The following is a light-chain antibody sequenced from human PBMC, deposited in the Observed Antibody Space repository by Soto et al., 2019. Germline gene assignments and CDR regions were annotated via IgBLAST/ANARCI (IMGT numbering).Light chain of an antibody. V-gene: IGKV1-6*01. CDR1: QGIRND. CDR3: QQRTDRPPWT. Sequence: AIQMTQSPSSLSASVGDRVTITCRASQGIRNDLGWYQQKPGKAPKLLIYAASSLQSGVPSRFSGSGSGTDFTLSISSLEPEDFAVYYCQQRTDRPPWTFGQGTKVDI. CDR2: AAS. J-gene: IGKJ1*01.